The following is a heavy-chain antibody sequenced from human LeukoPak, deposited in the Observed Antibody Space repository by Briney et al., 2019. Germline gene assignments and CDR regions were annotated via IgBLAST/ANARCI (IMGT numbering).Heavy chain of an antibody. V-gene: IGHV3-7*01. Sequence: PGGSLRLSCAASGFTFSSYWMSWVRQAPGKGLEWVANIKQDGSEKYYVDSVKGRFTISRDNAKNTLYLQMNSLRAEDTAVYYCAKSPTKDYVFDYWGRETLVIASS. D-gene: IGHD4-17*01. CDR1: GFTFSSYW. CDR3: AKSPTKDYVFDY. CDR2: IKQDGSEK. J-gene: IGHJ4*02.